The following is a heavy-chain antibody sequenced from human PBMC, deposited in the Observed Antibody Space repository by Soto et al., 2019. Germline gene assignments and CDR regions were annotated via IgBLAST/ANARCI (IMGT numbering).Heavy chain of an antibody. CDR2: ILYSGST. D-gene: IGHD7-27*01. V-gene: IGHV4-59*01. CDR3: ARGGGTGNWFDP. J-gene: IGHJ5*02. CDR1: GASISTYY. Sequence: SETLSLTCTVSGASISTYYWIWSRQAPGKGLEWIGYILYSGSTNYNPSLNSRVTLSLDTSKNQFSLKLSSVTTADMAVYYCARGGGTGNWFDPWSQGSRVTAPQ.